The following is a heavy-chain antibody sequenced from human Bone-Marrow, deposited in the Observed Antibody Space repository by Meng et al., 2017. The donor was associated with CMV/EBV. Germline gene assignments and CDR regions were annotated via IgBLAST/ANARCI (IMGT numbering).Heavy chain of an antibody. CDR2: IIPIFGTA. CDR1: GYTFTSYY. V-gene: IGHV1-46*04. J-gene: IGHJ6*02. D-gene: IGHD3-9*01. CDR3: ARGYDILTGLINGMDV. Sequence: ASVKVSCKASGYTFTSYYMHWVRQAPGQGLEWMGGIIPIFGTANYADSVKGRFTISRDNSKNTLYLQMNSLRAEDTAVYYCARGYDILTGLINGMDVWGQGTTVTVSS.